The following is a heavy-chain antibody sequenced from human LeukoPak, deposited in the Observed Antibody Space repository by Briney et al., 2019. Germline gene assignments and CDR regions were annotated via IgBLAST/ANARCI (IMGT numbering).Heavy chain of an antibody. V-gene: IGHV4-39*07. CDR3: ARGLTLSSYYFDY. CDR2: IYYSGST. J-gene: IGHJ4*02. Sequence: PSETLSLTCTVSGGSISSGSYYWGWIRQPPGKGLEWIGSIYYSGSTYYNPSLKSRVTISVDTSKNQFSLKLSSVTAADTAVYYCARGLTLSSYYFDYWGQGTLVTVSS. CDR1: GGSISSGSYY. D-gene: IGHD6-6*01.